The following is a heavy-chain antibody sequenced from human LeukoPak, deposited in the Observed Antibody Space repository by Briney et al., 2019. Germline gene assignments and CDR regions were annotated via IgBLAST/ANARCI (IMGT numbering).Heavy chain of an antibody. J-gene: IGHJ5*02. CDR3: AKDLMRDLWFGES. CDR2: ISGSGGNT. D-gene: IGHD3-10*01. Sequence: GGSLRLSCAASRLTFSNYAMNWVRQAPGKGLEWVSTISGSGGNTFYADSVKGRFTISRDNSKNTLYLQMNSLRAEDTAVYYCAKDLMRDLWFGESWGQGTLVTVSS. CDR1: RLTFSNYA. V-gene: IGHV3-23*01.